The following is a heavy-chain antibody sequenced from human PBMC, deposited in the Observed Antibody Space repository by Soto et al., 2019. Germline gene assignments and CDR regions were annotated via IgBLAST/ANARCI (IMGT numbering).Heavy chain of an antibody. CDR2: IKPDESEK. J-gene: IGHJ5*01. D-gene: IGHD4-4*01. CDR1: GFTFSDSW. CDR3: VRGGSNYAS. Sequence: EVQLVESGGGLVQPGGSLRLSCTASGFTFSDSWMTWVRQAPGKGLEWVARIKPDESEKKYADSVKGRFSISRDNAKNSMYLQMDSLRGEDTAVYYCVRGGSNYASWXXGTLVTVSS. V-gene: IGHV3-7*01.